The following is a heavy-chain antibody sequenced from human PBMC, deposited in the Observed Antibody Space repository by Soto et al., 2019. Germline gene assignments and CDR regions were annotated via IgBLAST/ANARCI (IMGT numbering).Heavy chain of an antibody. Sequence: GGSLRLSCAASGFTFSSYAMSWVRQAPGKGLEWVSAISGSGGSTYYADSVKGRFTISRDNSKNTLYLQMNSLRAEDTAVYYCAKDGGPDCTNGVCYLDYWGQRTLVTVSS. D-gene: IGHD2-8*01. V-gene: IGHV3-23*01. CDR1: GFTFSSYA. CDR2: ISGSGGST. CDR3: AKDGGPDCTNGVCYLDY. J-gene: IGHJ4*02.